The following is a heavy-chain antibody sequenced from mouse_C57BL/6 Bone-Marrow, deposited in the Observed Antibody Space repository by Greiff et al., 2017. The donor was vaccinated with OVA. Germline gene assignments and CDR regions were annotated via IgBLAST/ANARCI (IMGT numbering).Heavy chain of an antibody. V-gene: IGHV1-69*01. D-gene: IGHD1-1*01. CDR2: IDPSDSYT. Sequence: QVQLKQPGAELVMPGASVKLSCKASGYTFTSYWMHWVKQRPGKGLEWIGEIDPSDSYTNYNQKFKGKSTLTLDKSSSTAYMELSILKSVDSSRYYSARVHYGVRSPFYYAKCYWCQGTSVTVSS. CDR3: ARVHYGVRSPFYYAKCY. J-gene: IGHJ4*01. CDR1: GYTFTSYW.